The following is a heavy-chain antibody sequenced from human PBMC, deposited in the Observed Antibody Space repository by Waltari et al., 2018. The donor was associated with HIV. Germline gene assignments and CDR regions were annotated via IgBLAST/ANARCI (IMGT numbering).Heavy chain of an antibody. CDR3: ARDERYYDSSGYFNWFDP. Sequence: QVQLQESGPGLVKPSQTLSLTCTVPGGPISSGSYYWSWIRQPAGKGLEWIGRIYTSGSTNYNPSLKSRVTISVDTSKNQFSLKLSSVTAADTAVYYCARDERYYDSSGYFNWFDPWGQGTLVTVSS. D-gene: IGHD3-22*01. J-gene: IGHJ5*02. V-gene: IGHV4-61*02. CDR1: GGPISSGSYY. CDR2: IYTSGST.